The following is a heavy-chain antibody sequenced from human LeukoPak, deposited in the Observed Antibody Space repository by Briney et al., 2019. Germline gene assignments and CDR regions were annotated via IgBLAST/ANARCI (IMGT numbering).Heavy chain of an antibody. CDR3: AKDPWSVAVSALDH. J-gene: IGHJ4*02. Sequence: PGGSLRLSCAAAGFPFSSYAMSWVRQAPGKGLEWVSAISGSGDNTFYADSVKGRFTISRDNSKNTLLLQMNSLRGEDTALYFCAKDPWSVAVSALDHWGQGTRVTVSS. V-gene: IGHV3-23*01. D-gene: IGHD6-6*01. CDR2: ISGSGDNT. CDR1: GFPFSSYA.